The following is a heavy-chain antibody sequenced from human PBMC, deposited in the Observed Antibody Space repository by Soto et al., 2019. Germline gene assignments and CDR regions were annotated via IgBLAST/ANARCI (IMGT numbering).Heavy chain of an antibody. CDR3: VRAGTKPLQEWFDT. J-gene: IGHJ5*02. D-gene: IGHD1-1*01. CDR2: IYATGTT. CDR1: GASISGFY. V-gene: IGHV4-4*07. Sequence: KPSETLSLTCTVSGASISGFYWSWIRKSAGKGLEWIGRIYATGTTDYNPSLKSRVMMSVDTSKKQFSLKLRSVTAADTDVYYCVRAGTKPLQEWFDTWDQEISDTVSS.